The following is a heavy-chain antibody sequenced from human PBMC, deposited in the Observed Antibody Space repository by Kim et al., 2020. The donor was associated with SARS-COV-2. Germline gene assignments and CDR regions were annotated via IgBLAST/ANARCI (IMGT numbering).Heavy chain of an antibody. Sequence: YAQGFTGRFVFALDPSVSTAYLQISSLKAEDTAVYYCARNIDSTPAFDYWGQGTLVTVSS. CDR3: ARNIDSTPAFDY. D-gene: IGHD3-22*01. J-gene: IGHJ4*02. V-gene: IGHV7-4-1*02.